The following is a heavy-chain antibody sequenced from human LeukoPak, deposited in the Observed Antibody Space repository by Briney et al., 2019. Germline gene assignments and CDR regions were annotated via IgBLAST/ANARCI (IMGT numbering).Heavy chain of an antibody. V-gene: IGHV4-4*07. J-gene: IGHJ4*02. Sequence: SETLSLTCTVSGGSISNYHWSWIRQPAGRGLEWIGQIHTSGSTNYNPPLKSRVTMSIDTPENQLSLTIRSVTATDTAVYYCARRDISSGWSFDYWGQGTLVTVSS. CDR3: ARRDISSGWSFDY. CDR1: GGSISNYH. D-gene: IGHD6-19*01. CDR2: IHTSGST.